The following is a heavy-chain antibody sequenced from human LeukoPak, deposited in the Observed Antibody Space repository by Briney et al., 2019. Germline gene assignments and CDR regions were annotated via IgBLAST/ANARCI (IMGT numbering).Heavy chain of an antibody. CDR3: ARSPGETYYYDSSGYPDY. Sequence: GESLQISCQGSGYSFTSYWIGWVRQMPGKGLEWMGIIYPGDSDTRYSPSFQGQVTISADKSISTAYLQWSSLKASDTAMYYCARSPGETYYYDSSGYPDYWGQGTLVTVSS. CDR1: GYSFTSYW. CDR2: IYPGDSDT. D-gene: IGHD3-22*01. J-gene: IGHJ4*02. V-gene: IGHV5-51*01.